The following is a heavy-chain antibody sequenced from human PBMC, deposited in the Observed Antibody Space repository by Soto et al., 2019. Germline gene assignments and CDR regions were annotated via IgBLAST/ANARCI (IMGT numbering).Heavy chain of an antibody. CDR1: GFTFSSYW. J-gene: IGHJ6*03. Sequence: GGSLRLSCAASGFTFSSYWMSWVRQAPGKGLEWVANIKQDGSGKYYVDSVKGRLTISRDNAKNSLYLQMNSLRAEDTAVYYCARSAAWFGVDYYYYMDVWGKGTTVTVSS. V-gene: IGHV3-7*01. CDR3: ARSAAWFGVDYYYYMDV. CDR2: IKQDGSGK. D-gene: IGHD3-10*01.